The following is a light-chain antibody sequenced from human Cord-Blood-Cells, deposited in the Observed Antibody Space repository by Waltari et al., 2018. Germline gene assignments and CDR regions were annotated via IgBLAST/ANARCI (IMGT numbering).Light chain of an antibody. J-gene: IGLJ3*02. CDR3: QSADSSGTWV. CDR1: ALPKQY. CDR2: KDS. V-gene: IGLV3-25*03. Sequence: SYELPQPPSAAVSPGQTARIPWHGDALPKQYAYWYQQKPGQAPVLVTYKDSERPAGIAERFSGSSSGTAVTLTISGVQAEDEADYYCQSADSSGTWVYGGETKLTVL.